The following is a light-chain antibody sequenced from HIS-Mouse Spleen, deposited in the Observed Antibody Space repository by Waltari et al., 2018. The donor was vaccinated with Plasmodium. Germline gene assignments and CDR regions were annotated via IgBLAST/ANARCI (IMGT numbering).Light chain of an antibody. V-gene: IGKV1-39*01. CDR3: QQSYSTWT. Sequence: DIQMTQSPSSLSASVGERVTITCRASQSISSYLNWYQQKPEKASKLLIYAASSLQSGVPSRLSGSRYGTDFTLTISSLQPEDCATYYWQQSYSTWTFGQGTKVEIK. CDR2: AAS. J-gene: IGKJ1*01. CDR1: QSISSY.